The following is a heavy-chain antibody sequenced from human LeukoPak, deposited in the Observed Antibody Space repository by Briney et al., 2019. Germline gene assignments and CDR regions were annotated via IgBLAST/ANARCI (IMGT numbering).Heavy chain of an antibody. V-gene: IGHV1-8*03. CDR1: GYTFTNYD. Sequence: GASVKVSCKASGYTFTNYDIHWVRQATGQGREWMGWMNPYSGNTGYAQTFQGRITITRNTSISTAYRELSSLRSGDTAVYYCARTQQLVLRSPLDPWGQGTLVTVSS. J-gene: IGHJ5*02. CDR2: MNPYSGNT. D-gene: IGHD6-13*01. CDR3: ARTQQLVLRSPLDP.